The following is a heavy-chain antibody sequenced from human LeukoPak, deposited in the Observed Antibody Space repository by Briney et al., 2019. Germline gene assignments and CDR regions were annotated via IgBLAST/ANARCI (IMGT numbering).Heavy chain of an antibody. CDR3: ARSKSPRNMDV. CDR1: GFTVSTNY. J-gene: IGHJ6*03. Sequence: GGSLRLSCAASGFTVSTNYMSWVRQAPGKGLEWVSVIYSGGSTYYADSVKGRFTISRDNSKSTLYLQMNSLRPEDTAVYYCARSKSPRNMDVWGKGTTVTVSS. D-gene: IGHD4-11*01. CDR2: IYSGGST. V-gene: IGHV3-66*02.